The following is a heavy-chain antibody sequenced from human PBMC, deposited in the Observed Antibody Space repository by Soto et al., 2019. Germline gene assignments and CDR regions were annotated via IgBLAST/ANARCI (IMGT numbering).Heavy chain of an antibody. V-gene: IGHV4-30-2*01. D-gene: IGHD5-12*01. CDR3: VGSIGAFWFDP. J-gene: IGHJ5*02. CDR1: GGSISSGGYS. CDR2: IYHSGST. Sequence: SETLSLTCAVSGGSISSGGYSWSWIRQPPGKGLEWIGYIYHSGSTYYNPSLKSRVTISVDRSKNQFSLKLSSVTAADTAVYYCVGSIGAFWFDPWGQGTLVTISS.